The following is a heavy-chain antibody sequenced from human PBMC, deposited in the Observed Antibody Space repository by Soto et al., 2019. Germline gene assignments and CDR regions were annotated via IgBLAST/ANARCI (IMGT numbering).Heavy chain of an antibody. CDR1: GFSLSTRGVG. CDR2: IYWDDDK. J-gene: IGHJ4*02. Sequence: QITLKESGPTLVKPTQTLTLTCTFSGFSLSTRGVGVGWIRQPPGKALEWLALIYWDDDKRYSPSLKTRLTXTMXTSKNQVVLTMINMDPGDTATYSCAHIGVSRWFDFWGQGTLVTVSS. V-gene: IGHV2-5*02. D-gene: IGHD6-13*01. CDR3: AHIGVSRWFDF.